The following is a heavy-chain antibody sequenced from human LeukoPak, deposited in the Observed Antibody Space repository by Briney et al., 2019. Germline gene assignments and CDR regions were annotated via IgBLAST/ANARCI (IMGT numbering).Heavy chain of an antibody. CDR3: TTFYHEYSPY. D-gene: IGHD2/OR15-2a*01. J-gene: IGHJ4*02. CDR1: GFSFMNAW. Sequence: GSLRLSCAASGFSFMNAWMIWVRQAPGKGLEWVGRIKSNADGGTPDYAAPARGRFTISRDDSRNTLYLQMNSLKTEDTAVYYCTTFYHEYSPYWGRGTLVTVSS. V-gene: IGHV3-15*01. CDR2: IKSNADGGTP.